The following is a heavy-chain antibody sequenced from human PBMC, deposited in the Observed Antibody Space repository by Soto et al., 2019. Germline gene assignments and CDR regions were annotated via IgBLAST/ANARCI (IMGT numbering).Heavy chain of an antibody. CDR2: ISGRGGST. Sequence: GGSLRLSCAACGFTFNSYAMSWVRQAPGKGLEWVSAISGRGGSTYYADSVKGRFTISRDNSKNTLYLQMNSLRAEDTAVYYCAKGPDITYVGAFDTWGQGTMVTVSS. D-gene: IGHD2-15*01. CDR1: GFTFNSYA. CDR3: AKGPDITYVGAFDT. J-gene: IGHJ3*02. V-gene: IGHV3-23*01.